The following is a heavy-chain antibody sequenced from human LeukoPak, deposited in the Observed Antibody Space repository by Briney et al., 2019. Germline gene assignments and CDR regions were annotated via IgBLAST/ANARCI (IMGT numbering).Heavy chain of an antibody. V-gene: IGHV4-59*13. D-gene: IGHD2/OR15-2a*01. CDR2: IYYSGST. CDR3: ARSTLTMLLGAGFDP. Sequence: PSETLSLTCTVPGGSISSYYWSWLRQPPGKGLEWIGYIYYSGSTNYNPSLKSRVTISVDTSKNQFSLKLSSVTAADTAVYYCARSTLTMLLGAGFDPWGQGTLVTVSS. J-gene: IGHJ5*02. CDR1: GGSISSYY.